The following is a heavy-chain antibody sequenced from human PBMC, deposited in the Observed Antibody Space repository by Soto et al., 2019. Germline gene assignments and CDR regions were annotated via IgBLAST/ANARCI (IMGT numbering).Heavy chain of an antibody. CDR1: GFPFSLYG. J-gene: IGHJ4*02. V-gene: IGHV3-64D*06. D-gene: IGHD6-13*01. CDR3: VKGSAAGAGYFYDN. CDR2: ISSDGGET. Sequence: PGGSLRLSCSASGFPFSLYGVQWVRQAPGKGLEYVAGISSDGGETYHADSVKGRFTISRDNPKKTLYLQMTGLRVEDTAVYYCVKGSAAGAGYFYDNWGQGTLVTVSS.